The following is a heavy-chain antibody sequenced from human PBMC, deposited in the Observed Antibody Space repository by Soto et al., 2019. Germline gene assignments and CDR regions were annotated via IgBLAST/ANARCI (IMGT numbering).Heavy chain of an antibody. J-gene: IGHJ6*02. CDR1: GYSFTSYW. CDR2: IYPGDSDT. CDR3: ARVLIKYYYGMDV. V-gene: IGHV5-51*01. Sequence: GESLKISCKGSGYSFTSYWIGWVRQMPGKGLEWMGIIYPGDSDTRYSPSFQGQVTISADKSISTAYLQWSSLKASDTAMYYCARVLIKYYYGMDVWGQGTTVTVSS.